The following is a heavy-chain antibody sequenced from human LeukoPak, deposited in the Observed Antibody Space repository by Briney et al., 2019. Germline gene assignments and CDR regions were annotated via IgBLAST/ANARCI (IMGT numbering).Heavy chain of an antibody. Sequence: SETLSLTCTASGVTISSFYWSWIRQPPGKGLECIAYIYYSGSTNYNPSLKSRVTMSVDTSKNQFSLKLSSLTAGDTAVYYCARAGYGVGDTAHQYFDYWGQGTLVTVSS. J-gene: IGHJ4*02. CDR1: GVTISSFY. CDR3: ARAGYGVGDTAHQYFDY. V-gene: IGHV4-59*01. CDR2: IYYSGST. D-gene: IGHD1-26*01.